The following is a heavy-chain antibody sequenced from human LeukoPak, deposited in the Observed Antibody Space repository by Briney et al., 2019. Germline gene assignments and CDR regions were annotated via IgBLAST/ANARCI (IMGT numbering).Heavy chain of an antibody. J-gene: IGHJ3*02. V-gene: IGHV3-9*03. Sequence: GGSLRLSCVASGFTFDNYAMHWVRQAPGKGLEWVSTISWNGDKVAYVDSLKGRFTISRDNAMNSLYLQMNSLRAEDMALYYCAKDSEGGFGDIISTAFDIWGQGTMVTVSS. CDR1: GFTFDNYA. D-gene: IGHD3-10*01. CDR2: ISWNGDKV. CDR3: AKDSEGGFGDIISTAFDI.